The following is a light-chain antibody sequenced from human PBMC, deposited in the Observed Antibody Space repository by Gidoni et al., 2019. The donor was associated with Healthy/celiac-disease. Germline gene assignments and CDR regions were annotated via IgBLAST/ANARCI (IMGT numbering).Light chain of an antibody. V-gene: IGKV3-20*01. CDR1: QSVSSSY. CDR2: GAS. CDR3: QQYGSSPWT. J-gene: IGKJ1*01. Sequence: IVLTQSPGTLSLSPGERATLSCRASQSVSSSYFAWYQQKPGQAPRLLIYGASSRAPVIPDMFSGSSSGTDFTLTISRLEPEDFAVYYCQQYGSSPWTFGQXTKVDIK.